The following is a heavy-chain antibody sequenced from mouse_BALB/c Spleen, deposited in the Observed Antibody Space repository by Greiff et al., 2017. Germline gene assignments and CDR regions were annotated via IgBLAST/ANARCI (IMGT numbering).Heavy chain of an antibody. CDR1: GYSITSGYY. D-gene: IGHD1-1*01. J-gene: IGHJ4*01. CDR3: ARDYYGSRDYAMDY. CDR2: ISYDGSN. V-gene: IGHV3-6*02. Sequence: VQLKESGPGLVKPSQSLSLTCSVTGYSITSGYYWNWIRQFPGNKLEWMGYISYDGSNNYNPSLKNRISITRDTSKNQFFLKLNSVTTEDTATYYCARDYYGSRDYAMDYWGQGTSVTVSS.